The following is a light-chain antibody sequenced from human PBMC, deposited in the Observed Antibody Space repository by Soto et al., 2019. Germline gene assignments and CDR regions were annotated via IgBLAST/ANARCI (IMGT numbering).Light chain of an antibody. Sequence: IQMTQSPSTLSASVGDRVTITCRASQKINTWVAWYQQRPGKAPQLLIYEASSLEPGVPSRFSGSGSGTDFTLTSSSLQPDDFATYYCQQYEIYPLTFGGGTHVE. J-gene: IGKJ4*01. CDR3: QQYEIYPLT. CDR1: QKINTW. V-gene: IGKV1-5*03. CDR2: EAS.